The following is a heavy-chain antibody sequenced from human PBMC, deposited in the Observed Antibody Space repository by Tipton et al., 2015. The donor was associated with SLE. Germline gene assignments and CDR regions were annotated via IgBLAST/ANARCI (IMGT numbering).Heavy chain of an antibody. V-gene: IGHV4-39*07. CDR3: ARYSLTNWHLDL. J-gene: IGHJ2*01. Sequence: TLSLTCTVSGGSITSNTHFWGWIRQPPGKGLEWIGSIYYSGNTYYNPSLKSRVTLTIDTSKKQFSLNLSSVTAADTAVYYCARYSLTNWHLDLWGRGTLVTVSS. CDR1: GGSITSNTHF. D-gene: IGHD2-15*01. CDR2: IYYSGNT.